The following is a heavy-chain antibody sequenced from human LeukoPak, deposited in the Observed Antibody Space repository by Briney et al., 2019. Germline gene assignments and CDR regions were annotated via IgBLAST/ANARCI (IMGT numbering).Heavy chain of an antibody. J-gene: IGHJ6*02. D-gene: IGHD2-15*01. CDR2: INHSGST. V-gene: IGHV4-34*01. CDR3: ARGRRRCSGGSCYQLYYYYGMDV. CDR1: AGSFSGYY. Sequence: SETLSLTCAVYAGSFSGYYWSWIRQPPGKGLEWIGEINHSGSTNYNPSLKNRVTISVDTSKNQFSLKLSSVTAADTAVYYCARGRRRCSGGSCYQLYYYYGMDVWGQGTTVTVSS.